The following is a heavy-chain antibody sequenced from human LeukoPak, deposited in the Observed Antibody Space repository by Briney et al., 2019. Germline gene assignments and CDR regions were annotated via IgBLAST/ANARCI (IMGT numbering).Heavy chain of an antibody. CDR1: GCSISSSNW. V-gene: IGHV4-4*02. Sequence: SGTLSLTCAVSGCSISSSNWWSWVRQPPGKGLEWIGEIYHSGSTYYNPSLKSRVTISVDTSKNQFSLKLSSVTAADTAVYYCAGGLTVTTHFDYWGQGTLVTVSS. CDR3: AGGLTVTTHFDY. J-gene: IGHJ4*02. D-gene: IGHD4-17*01. CDR2: IYHSGST.